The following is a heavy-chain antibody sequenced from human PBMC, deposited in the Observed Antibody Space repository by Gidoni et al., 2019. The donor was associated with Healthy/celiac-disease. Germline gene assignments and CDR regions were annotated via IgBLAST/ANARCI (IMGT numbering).Heavy chain of an antibody. D-gene: IGHD3-10*01. CDR2: FDPEDGET. Sequence: QVQLVQSGAEVQQPGASVKVSCKVSGYTLTELSMHWVRQAPGKGLEWMGGFDPEDGETSYAQKFQGRVTMTEDTSTDTAYMELSSLRSEDTAVYYCATPTKMVRGVWGMDVWGQGTTVTVSS. V-gene: IGHV1-24*01. CDR3: ATPTKMVRGVWGMDV. CDR1: GYTLTELS. J-gene: IGHJ6*02.